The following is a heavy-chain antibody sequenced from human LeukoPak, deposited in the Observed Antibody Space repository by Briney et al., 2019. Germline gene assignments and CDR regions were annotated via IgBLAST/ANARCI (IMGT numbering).Heavy chain of an antibody. CDR1: GFTFSSYS. CDR2: ISSSSSYI. J-gene: IGHJ5*02. CDR3: ARSYSSSWYEGAFDP. V-gene: IGHV3-21*01. D-gene: IGHD6-13*01. Sequence: GGSLRLSCAASGFTFSSYSMNWVRQAPGKGLEWVSSISSSSSYIYYADSVKGRFIISRDNAKNSLYLQMNSLRAEDTAVYYCARSYSSSWYEGAFDPWGQGTLVTVSS.